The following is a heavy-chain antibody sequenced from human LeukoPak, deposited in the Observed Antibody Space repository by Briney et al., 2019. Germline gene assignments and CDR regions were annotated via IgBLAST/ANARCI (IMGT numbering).Heavy chain of an antibody. CDR2: FDPEDGET. D-gene: IGHD1-26*01. CDR1: GYTLTELS. CDR3: ATREGELLTLGAFDI. V-gene: IGHV1-24*01. J-gene: IGHJ3*02. Sequence: ASVKVSCKVSGYTLTELSMHWVRQAPGKGLEWMGGFDPEDGETIYAQKFQGRVTMTEDTSTDTAYMELSSLRSEDTAVYYCATREGELLTLGAFDIWGQGTMVTVSS.